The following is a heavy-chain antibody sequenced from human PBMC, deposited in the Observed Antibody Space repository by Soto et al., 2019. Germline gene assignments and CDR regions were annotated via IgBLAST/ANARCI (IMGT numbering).Heavy chain of an antibody. Sequence: QLQLQESGPGLVKPSETLSLTCTVSGGSISSSSYYWGWIRQPPGKGLEWSGSLYNSGSTYYTPSPKRRATIYVDTSKIALSLKLSSATAAGTAVYYCARSLSTMVPEGEWGQGTLVTVSS. CDR1: GGSISSSSYY. CDR2: LYNSGST. V-gene: IGHV4-39*01. CDR3: ARSLSTMVPEGE. J-gene: IGHJ4*02. D-gene: IGHD3-10*01.